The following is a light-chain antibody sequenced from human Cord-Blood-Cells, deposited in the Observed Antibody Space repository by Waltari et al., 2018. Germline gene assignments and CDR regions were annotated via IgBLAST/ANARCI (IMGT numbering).Light chain of an antibody. CDR1: QSISSY. CDR2: AAY. V-gene: IGKV1-39*01. J-gene: IGKJ4*01. Sequence: DIQMTQSPSSLSASVGDRVTITCRASQSISSYLNWYQQKPGKAPKLLIYAAYSLQSGVPSRFSGSGSGTDFTLTISSLQPEDFATYYWQQSYSTLTFGGGTKVEIK. CDR3: QQSYSTLT.